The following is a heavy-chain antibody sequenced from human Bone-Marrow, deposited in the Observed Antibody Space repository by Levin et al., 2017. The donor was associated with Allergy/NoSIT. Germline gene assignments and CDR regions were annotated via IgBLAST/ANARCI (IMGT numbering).Heavy chain of an antibody. CDR1: GYTFTGYY. CDR3: ARGSITMVRGVIIPCYMDV. V-gene: IGHV1-2*02. Sequence: GESLKISCKASGYTFTGYYMHWVRQAPGQGLEWMGWINPNSGGTNYAQKFQGRVTMTRDTSISTAYMELSRLGSDDTAVYYCARGSITMVRGVIIPCYMDVWGKGTTVTVSS. D-gene: IGHD3-10*01. CDR2: INPNSGGT. J-gene: IGHJ6*03.